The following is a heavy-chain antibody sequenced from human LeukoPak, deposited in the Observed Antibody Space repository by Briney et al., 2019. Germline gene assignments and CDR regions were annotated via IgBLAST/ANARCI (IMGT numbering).Heavy chain of an antibody. CDR2: ITISGQTK. Sequence: PGGSLRLSCAASGFAFSTYEMSWVRQAPGKGLEWIADITISGQTKNYADSVKGRFTISRDNAMSSLYLQMNSLGVEDTGVFYCARGDLHADLWGQGTLDTVSS. CDR1: GFAFSTYE. CDR3: ARGDLHADL. V-gene: IGHV3-48*03. J-gene: IGHJ5*02.